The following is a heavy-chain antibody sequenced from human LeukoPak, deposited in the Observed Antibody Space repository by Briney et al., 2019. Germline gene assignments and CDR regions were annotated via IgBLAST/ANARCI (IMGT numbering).Heavy chain of an antibody. CDR2: IYYSGST. V-gene: IGHV4-39*02. J-gene: IGHJ4*02. CDR1: GGSISSSSYY. Sequence: PSETLSLTCTVSGGSISSSSYYWGWIRQPPGKGLEWIGSIYYSGSTYYNPSLKSRVTISVDTSKNQFSLKLSSVTAADTAVYYCARDLRLSPYSGGWPLDYWGQGTLVTVSS. D-gene: IGHD6-19*01. CDR3: ARDLRLSPYSGGWPLDY.